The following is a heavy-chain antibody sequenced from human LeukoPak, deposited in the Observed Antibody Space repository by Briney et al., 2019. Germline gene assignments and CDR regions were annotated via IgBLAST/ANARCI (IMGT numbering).Heavy chain of an antibody. CDR1: GGSIDSNS. Sequence: PSETLSLTCTVSGGSIDSNSWTWIRQPPGKGLEWIGYIYYSGTTNYNPSLKSRVTMSVDMSKNQSSLKLSSVTAADTAVYYCAIRSSSWKNWFDPWGQGTLVTVSS. J-gene: IGHJ5*02. D-gene: IGHD6-13*01. CDR3: AIRSSSWKNWFDP. V-gene: IGHV4-59*01. CDR2: IYYSGTT.